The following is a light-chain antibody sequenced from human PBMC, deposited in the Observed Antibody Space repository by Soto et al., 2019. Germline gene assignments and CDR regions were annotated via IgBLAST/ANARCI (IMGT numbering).Light chain of an antibody. CDR2: GAS. V-gene: IGKV3-15*01. Sequence: EFVVTQSPGTLSLSPGERSTLSCRASQTVRKNYLAWYQQKPGLAPRLLIYGASTRATDIPERFSGSGSGTEFALTISSLQSEDFELYYCQQYKNWPWTFGQGTKVDIK. J-gene: IGKJ1*01. CDR1: QTVRKN. CDR3: QQYKNWPWT.